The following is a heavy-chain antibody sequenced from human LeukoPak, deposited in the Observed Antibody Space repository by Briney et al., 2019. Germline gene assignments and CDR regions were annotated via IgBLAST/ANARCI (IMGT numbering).Heavy chain of an antibody. CDR3: ARGHLGLSP. Sequence: SETLSLTCTVTGGSISGYSWTWIRQPPGQGLEWIGYFHNSRTTSYNPSLTGRVIISVDTAMDQISLKLNSVTAADTAVYYCARGHLGLSPWGQGTLVTVSS. V-gene: IGHV4-59*01. D-gene: IGHD3-10*01. CDR1: GGSISGYS. CDR2: FHNSRTT. J-gene: IGHJ5*02.